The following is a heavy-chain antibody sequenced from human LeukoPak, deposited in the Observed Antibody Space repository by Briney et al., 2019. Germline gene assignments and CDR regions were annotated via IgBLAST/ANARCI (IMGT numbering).Heavy chain of an antibody. CDR1: GGSISSSSYY. D-gene: IGHD3-3*01. V-gene: IGHV4-39*01. CDR2: IYYSGST. CDR3: ARGGEFWSGSEYNWFDP. J-gene: IGHJ5*02. Sequence: SETLSPTFTVSGGSISSSSYYWGWIRQPPGKGLEWIGSIYYSGSTYYNPSLKSRVTISVDTSKNQFSLKLSSVTAADTAVYYCARGGEFWSGSEYNWFDPWGQGTLVTVSS.